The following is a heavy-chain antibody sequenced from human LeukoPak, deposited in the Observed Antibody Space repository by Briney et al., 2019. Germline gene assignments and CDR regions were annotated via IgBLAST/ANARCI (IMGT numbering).Heavy chain of an antibody. CDR3: ARGGSYSRGYYYYYMDV. J-gene: IGHJ6*03. D-gene: IGHD6-13*01. Sequence: SETLSLTCTVSGGSISFHYWSWIRQPPGKGLEWIGYIHLSGSTYYDPSLRSRVTISGDTSKNQFSLRLNSVTAADTAVYYCARGGSYSRGYYYYYMDVWGKGTTVTVSS. CDR1: GGSISFHY. V-gene: IGHV4-59*11. CDR2: IHLSGST.